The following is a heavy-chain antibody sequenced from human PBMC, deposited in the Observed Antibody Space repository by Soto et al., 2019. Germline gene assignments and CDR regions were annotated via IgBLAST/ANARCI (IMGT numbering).Heavy chain of an antibody. V-gene: IGHV1-69*01. CDR3: AREGVAAAGTLPLFDY. Sequence: SGKVPCKASGGTFSSYAISWVRQAPGQGLEWMGGIIPIFGTANYAQKFQGRVTITADESTSTAYMELSSLRSEDTAVYYCAREGVAAAGTLPLFDYWGQGTLVTVSS. CDR2: IIPIFGTA. D-gene: IGHD6-13*01. CDR1: GGTFSSYA. J-gene: IGHJ4*02.